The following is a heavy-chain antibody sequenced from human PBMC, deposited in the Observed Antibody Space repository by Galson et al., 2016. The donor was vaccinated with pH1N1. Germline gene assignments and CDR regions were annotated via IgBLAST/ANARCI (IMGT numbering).Heavy chain of an antibody. D-gene: IGHD4-11*01. CDR3: ARGRLHERWFDP. V-gene: IGHV4-31*03. CDR1: GASISSGYNY. J-gene: IGHJ5*02. CDR2: IYNSGIT. Sequence: QVQLQESGPGLVKPSQTPSLACTVSGASISSGYNYGNWIRQHPGKGLEWIGYIYNSGITYYNPSLKSRLTISVDTSKNHISLHLSAVTAADTVVYYCARGRLHERWFDPWGQGTLVTVSS.